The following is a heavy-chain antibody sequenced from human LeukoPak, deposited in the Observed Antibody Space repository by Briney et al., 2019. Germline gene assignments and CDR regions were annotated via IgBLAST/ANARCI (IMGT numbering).Heavy chain of an antibody. V-gene: IGHV4-59*01. CDR2: IYYSGST. CDR3: AREGSGSSGYYSFDY. D-gene: IGHD3-22*01. Sequence: SETLSLTRTVSGGSISSYYWSWIRQPPGKGLEWIGYIYYSGSTNYNPSLKSRVTISVDTSKNQFSLKLSSVTAADTAVYYCAREGSGSSGYYSFDYWGQGTLVTVSS. J-gene: IGHJ4*02. CDR1: GGSISSYY.